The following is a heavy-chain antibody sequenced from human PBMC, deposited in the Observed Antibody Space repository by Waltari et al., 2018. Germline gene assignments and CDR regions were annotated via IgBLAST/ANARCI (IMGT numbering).Heavy chain of an antibody. Sequence: QVQLVQSGAEVKKPGSSVKVSCKASGGTFSSYTISWVRQAPGQGLEWMGRISPILGIANYAQKFQGRVTITADKSTSTAYMELSSLRSEDTAVYYCARVLYQLLPGDYYYYGMDVWGQGTTVTVSS. V-gene: IGHV1-69*02. CDR1: GGTFSSYT. CDR2: ISPILGIA. J-gene: IGHJ6*02. D-gene: IGHD2-2*01. CDR3: ARVLYQLLPGDYYYYGMDV.